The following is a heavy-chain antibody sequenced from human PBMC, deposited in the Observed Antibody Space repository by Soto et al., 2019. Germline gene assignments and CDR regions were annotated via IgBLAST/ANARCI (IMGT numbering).Heavy chain of an antibody. Sequence: GESLKICCKGSGYSFTRYWIGWVRQMPGKGLEWMGIIYPGDSDTRYSPSFQGQVTISADKSISTAYLQWSSLKASDTAMYYCARGGRHFDFCCGYTWPEGLFDPWSQGTLDTVSS. CDR1: GYSFTRYW. CDR3: ARGGRHFDFCCGYTWPEGLFDP. D-gene: IGHD3-3*01. CDR2: IYPGDSDT. J-gene: IGHJ5*01. V-gene: IGHV5-51*01.